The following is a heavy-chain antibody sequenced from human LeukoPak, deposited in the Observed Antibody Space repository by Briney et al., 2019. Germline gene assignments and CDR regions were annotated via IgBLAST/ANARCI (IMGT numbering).Heavy chain of an antibody. CDR1: GFTFSSYW. CDR2: IKQDGSEK. D-gene: IGHD2-15*01. V-gene: IGHV3-7*01. CDR3: AKAIPGNWYCSGGSCPTGEY. Sequence: GRSLRLSCAASGFTFSSYWMSWVRQAPGKGLEWVANIKQDGSEKYYVDSVKGRFTISRDNAKNSLYLQMNSLRAEDTAVYYCAKAIPGNWYCSGGSCPTGEYWGQGTLVTVSS. J-gene: IGHJ4*02.